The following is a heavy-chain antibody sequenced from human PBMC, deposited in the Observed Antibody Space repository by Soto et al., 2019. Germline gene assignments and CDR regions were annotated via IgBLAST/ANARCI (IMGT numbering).Heavy chain of an antibody. CDR2: ISYDGSNK. CDR3: ALRRQLPYPQYYSYGRDA. J-gene: IGHJ6*02. V-gene: IGHV3-30*03. D-gene: IGHD2-2*01. CDR1: GFTFSSYG. Sequence: GGSLRLSCAASGFTFSSYGMHWVRQAPGKGLEWVAVISYDGSNKYYADSVKGRFTISRDNSKNTLYLHMNSLRAEDTAVYYFALRRQLPYPQYYSYGRDAWGQETTVTFA.